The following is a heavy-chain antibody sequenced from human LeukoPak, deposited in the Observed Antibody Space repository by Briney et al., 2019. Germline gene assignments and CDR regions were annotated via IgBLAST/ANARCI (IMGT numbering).Heavy chain of an antibody. V-gene: IGHV4-4*07. J-gene: IGHJ5*02. CDR3: AREEYSSSSLDWFDP. CDR1: GGSISSYY. CDR2: IYTSGST. Sequence: KPSETLSLTCTVSGGSISSYYWSWIRQPAGKGLEWIGRIYTSGSTNYNPSLKSRVTMSVDTSKNQFFLKLSSVTAADTAVYYCAREEYSSSSLDWFDPWGQGTLVTVSS. D-gene: IGHD6-6*01.